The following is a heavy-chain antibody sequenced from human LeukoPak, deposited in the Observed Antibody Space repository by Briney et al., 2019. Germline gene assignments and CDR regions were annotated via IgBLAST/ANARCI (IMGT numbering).Heavy chain of an antibody. J-gene: IGHJ5*02. CDR3: ARGGGIAVASGWFDP. CDR2: INPNSGGT. Sequence: ASVKVSCKASGYTFTGYYMHWVRQAPGQGLEWMGWINPNSGGTNYAQKFQGWVTMTRDTSISTAYMELSRLRSDDTAVYYCARGGGIAVASGWFDPWGQGTLVTVSP. CDR1: GYTFTGYY. D-gene: IGHD6-19*01. V-gene: IGHV1-2*04.